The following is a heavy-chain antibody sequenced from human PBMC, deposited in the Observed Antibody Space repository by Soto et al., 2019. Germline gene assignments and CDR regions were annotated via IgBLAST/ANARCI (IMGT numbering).Heavy chain of an antibody. CDR2: ISSSSSYT. CDR1: GFTFSDYY. Sequence: SLRLSCAASGFTFSDYYMSWIRQAPGKGLEWVSYISSSSSYTNYADSVKGRFTISRDNAKNSLYLQMNSLRAEDTAVYYCARDLLTRAAAAGGMIYYYGMDVWGQGTTVTVSS. V-gene: IGHV3-11*05. CDR3: ARDLLTRAAAAGGMIYYYGMDV. J-gene: IGHJ6*02. D-gene: IGHD6-13*01.